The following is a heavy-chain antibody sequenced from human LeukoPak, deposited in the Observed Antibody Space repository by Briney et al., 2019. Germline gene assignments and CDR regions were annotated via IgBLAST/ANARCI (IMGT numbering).Heavy chain of an antibody. V-gene: IGHV4-30-2*01. Sequence: SETLSLTCTGSGGSISSGGYYWSWIRQPPGKGLEWIGYIYHSGSTYYNPSLKSRVTISVDRSKNQFSLKLSSVTAADTAVYYCARDTYCSSTSCYPFDPWGQGTLVTVSS. CDR1: GGSISSGGYY. CDR3: ARDTYCSSTSCYPFDP. J-gene: IGHJ5*02. D-gene: IGHD2-2*01. CDR2: IYHSGST.